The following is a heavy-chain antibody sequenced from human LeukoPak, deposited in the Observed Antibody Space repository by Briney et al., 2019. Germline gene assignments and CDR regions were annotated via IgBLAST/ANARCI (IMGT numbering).Heavy chain of an antibody. CDR1: GGTFSSYA. V-gene: IGHV1-69*06. CDR2: IIPIFGTA. J-gene: IGHJ6*04. CDR3: ARPYCSGGSCSPGYYGMDV. Sequence: SVKVSCKASGGTFSSYAISWVRQAPGQGLEWMGGIIPIFGTANYAQKFQGRVTITADKSTSTAYMELSSLRSEDTAVYYCARPYCSGGSCSPGYYGMDVWGKGTTVTVSS. D-gene: IGHD2-15*01.